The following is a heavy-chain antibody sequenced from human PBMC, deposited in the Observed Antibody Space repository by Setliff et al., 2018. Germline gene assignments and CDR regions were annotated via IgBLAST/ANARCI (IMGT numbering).Heavy chain of an antibody. CDR1: GGSLSADYY. J-gene: IGHJ5*02. Sequence: SETLSLTCTVSGGSLSADYYWSWIRQPAGEGLEWIGHVHPDGSTNYNPSLYSRLIISVDTSKNQFSLKLTSVTAADTAVYYCVRALLWSGEGRFDPWGQGTLVTVSS. CDR2: VHPDGST. D-gene: IGHD2-8*02. V-gene: IGHV4-61*09. CDR3: VRALLWSGEGRFDP.